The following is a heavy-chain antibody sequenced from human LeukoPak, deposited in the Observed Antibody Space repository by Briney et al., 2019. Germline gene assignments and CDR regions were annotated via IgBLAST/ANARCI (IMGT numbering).Heavy chain of an antibody. Sequence: ASVKVSCKVSGYTLTELSMHWVRQAPGQGLEWMGWISAYNGNTNYAQKLQGRVTMTTDTSTSTAYMELRSLRSDDTAVYYCARGWFGELTAFDIWGQGTMVTVSS. CDR2: ISAYNGNT. V-gene: IGHV1-18*01. D-gene: IGHD3-10*01. CDR3: ARGWFGELTAFDI. CDR1: GYTLTELS. J-gene: IGHJ3*02.